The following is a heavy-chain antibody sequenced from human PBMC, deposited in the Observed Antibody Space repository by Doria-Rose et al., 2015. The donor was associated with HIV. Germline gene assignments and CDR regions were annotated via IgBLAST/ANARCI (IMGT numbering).Heavy chain of an antibody. CDR3: ARVPSYSSGWFPFAGG. J-gene: IGHJ4*02. CDR1: GGSISSSNW. CDR2: IYHSGST. Sequence: VQLQESGPGLVKPSGTLSLTCAVSGGSISSSNWWSWVRQPPGTGLEWIGEIYHSGSTNYNPSLKSRVTISVDKSKNQFSLKVSSVTAADTAVYYCARVPSYSSGWFPFAGGWGQGTLVTVSS. D-gene: IGHD6-19*01. V-gene: IGHV4-4*02.